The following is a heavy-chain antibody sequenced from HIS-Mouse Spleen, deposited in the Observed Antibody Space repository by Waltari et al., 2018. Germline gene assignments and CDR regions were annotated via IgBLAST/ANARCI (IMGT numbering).Heavy chain of an antibody. Sequence: IRQAPGKGLEWVSYISISGSTIYYADSVKGRFTISRDNAKNSLYLQMNSLRAEDTAVYYCARDTLPGDLGYFDYWGQGTLVTVSS. V-gene: IGHV3-11*01. J-gene: IGHJ4*02. CDR2: ISISGSTI. D-gene: IGHD7-27*01. CDR3: ARDTLPGDLGYFDY.